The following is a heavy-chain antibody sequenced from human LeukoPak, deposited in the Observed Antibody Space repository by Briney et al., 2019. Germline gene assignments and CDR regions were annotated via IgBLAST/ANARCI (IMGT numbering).Heavy chain of an antibody. Sequence: SVKVSCKASGGTFSSYAISWVRQAPGQGLEWMGRIIPIFGTANYAQKFQGRATITTDESTSTAYMELSSLRSEDTAVYYCASGGGSSSWYSPSPEDYWGQGTLVTVSS. V-gene: IGHV1-69*05. CDR1: GGTFSSYA. CDR3: ASGGGSSSWYSPSPEDY. D-gene: IGHD6-13*01. J-gene: IGHJ4*02. CDR2: IIPIFGTA.